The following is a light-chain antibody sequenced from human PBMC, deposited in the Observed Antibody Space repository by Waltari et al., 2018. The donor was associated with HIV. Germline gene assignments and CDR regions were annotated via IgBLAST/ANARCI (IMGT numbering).Light chain of an antibody. Sequence: QSALTQPASVSGSPGQSITISCTGSSNDVGGYNYVSWYQQHPGKAPRLMIFDVSTRPSGFSDRFAGSKSGDTASLTISGLQPEDEADYYCESYTSTSVWVFGGGTRLTVL. V-gene: IGLV2-14*03. CDR3: ESYTSTSVWV. J-gene: IGLJ3*02. CDR2: DVS. CDR1: SNDVGGYNY.